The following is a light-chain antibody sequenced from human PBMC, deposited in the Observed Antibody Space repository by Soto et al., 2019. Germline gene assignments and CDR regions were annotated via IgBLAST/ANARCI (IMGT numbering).Light chain of an antibody. V-gene: IGLV2-23*02. Sequence: QSALTQPASVAGSPGQSITISCSGTNSDIGNYNLVSWYQQHPGKAPKLVIFEVRKLPSGVSSPFSGSKSGNTASLTISGIEAEDEIEYYCSGHGGTDVLVVFGGGTKVTVL. CDR3: SGHGGTDVLVV. CDR1: NSDIGNYNL. J-gene: IGLJ2*01. CDR2: EVR.